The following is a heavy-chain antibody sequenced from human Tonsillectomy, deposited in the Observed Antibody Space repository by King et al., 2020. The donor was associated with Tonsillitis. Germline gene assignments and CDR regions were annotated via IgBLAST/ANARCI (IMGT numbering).Heavy chain of an antibody. V-gene: IGHV3-49*03. J-gene: IGHJ3*02. CDR1: GFTFGDYA. CDR3: TRDQVFWSGYWGINAFDI. D-gene: IGHD3-3*01. Sequence: VQLVESGGGLVQPGRSLRLSCTASGFTFGDYAMSWFRQAPGKGLEWVGFIRSKAYGGTTEYAASVKGRFTISSDDSKSIAYLQMNSLKTEDTAVYYCTRDQVFWSGYWGINAFDIWGQGTMVTVSS. CDR2: IRSKAYGGTT.